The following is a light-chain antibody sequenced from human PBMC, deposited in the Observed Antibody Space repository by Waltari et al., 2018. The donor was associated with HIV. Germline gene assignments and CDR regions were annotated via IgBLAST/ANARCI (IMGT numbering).Light chain of an antibody. CDR2: GAS. V-gene: IGKV3-20*01. J-gene: IGKJ3*01. CDR3: QQYGSSPPLFT. CDR1: QSVSSSY. Sequence: EIVLTQSPGILSLSPVERATLSCRASQSVSSSYLAWYQQKPGQAPRLLIYGASSRATGIPDRFSGSGSGTDFTLTISRLEPEDFAVYYCQQYGSSPPLFTFGPGTKVDIK.